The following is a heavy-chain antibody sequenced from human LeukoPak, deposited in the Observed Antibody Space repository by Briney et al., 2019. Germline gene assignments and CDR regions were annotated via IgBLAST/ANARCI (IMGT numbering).Heavy chain of an antibody. CDR1: RFTFSRFA. CDR2: ISSNGGST. CDR3: VKDDRYFYDSGVYPS. Sequence: GGSLRLSCSASRFTFSRFAMQWVRHAPGKGMEYVSAISSNGGSTYYADSVKGRFTISRDNSKSTLYLQMSSLRAEDTAVYYCVKDDRYFYDSGVYPSWGQGTLVIVSS. V-gene: IGHV3-64D*09. J-gene: IGHJ4*02. D-gene: IGHD3-22*01.